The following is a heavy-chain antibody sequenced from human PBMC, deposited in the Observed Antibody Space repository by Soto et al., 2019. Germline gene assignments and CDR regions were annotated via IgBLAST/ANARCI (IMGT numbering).Heavy chain of an antibody. D-gene: IGHD6-19*01. CDR3: AREVYQWLADDY. J-gene: IGHJ4*02. Sequence: ASVKVSCKASGYTFTSYNMHWVRQAPGQGLEWMGIINPSGGSTSYAQKFQGRVTMTRDTSTSTVYMELSSLRSDDTAVYYCAREVYQWLADDYWGQGTLVTVSS. CDR2: INPSGGST. V-gene: IGHV1-46*01. CDR1: GYTFTSYN.